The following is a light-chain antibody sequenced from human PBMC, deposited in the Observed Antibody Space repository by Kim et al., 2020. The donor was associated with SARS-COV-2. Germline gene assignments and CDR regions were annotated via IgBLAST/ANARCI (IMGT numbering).Light chain of an antibody. CDR3: ALYMGSGLV. Sequence: PVGTVPLPLCLSPGSVPPTDSPSWYQQTPGQAPRTLIYSTNTRSCGVPDRFSGSILGNKAALTITGAQADDESDYYCALYMGSGLVFGGGTQLTVL. V-gene: IGLV8-61*01. CDR1: PGSVPPTDS. CDR2: STN. J-gene: IGLJ3*02.